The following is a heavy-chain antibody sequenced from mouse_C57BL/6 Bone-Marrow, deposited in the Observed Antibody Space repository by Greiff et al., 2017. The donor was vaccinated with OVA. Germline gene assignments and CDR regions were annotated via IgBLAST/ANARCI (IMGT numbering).Heavy chain of an antibody. V-gene: IGHV1-4*01. CDR1: GYTFTSYT. CDR2: IDPTNDYT. J-gene: IGHJ2*01. CDR3: TRGYYFDY. Sequence: VQLQQSGAELARPGASVKMSCKASGYTFTSYTIHWVKQRPGQGPEWIGYIDPTNDYTNYNQKFKGKATLTADKSSSTAYMQLSSLTSEDSAVYYCTRGYYFDYWGQGTTLTVSS.